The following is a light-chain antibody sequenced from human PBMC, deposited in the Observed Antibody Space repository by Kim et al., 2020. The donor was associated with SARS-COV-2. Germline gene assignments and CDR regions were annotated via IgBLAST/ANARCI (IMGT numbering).Light chain of an antibody. CDR2: QDS. J-gene: IGLJ2*01. CDR3: QAWDSSTVV. CDR1: KLGDKY. V-gene: IGLV3-1*01. Sequence: GSPGKTTSITCSGDKLGDKYACWYQQKPGQSPVLVIYQDSKRPSGIPERFSGSNSGNTATLTISGTQAMDEADYYCQAWDSSTVVFGGGTQLTVL.